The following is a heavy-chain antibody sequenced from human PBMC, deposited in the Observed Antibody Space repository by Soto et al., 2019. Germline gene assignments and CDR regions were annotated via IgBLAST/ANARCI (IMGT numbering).Heavy chain of an antibody. V-gene: IGHV4-39*01. CDR3: AREDVGDTAMVMSGQRYYYGMDV. J-gene: IGHJ6*02. CDR1: GGSISSSSYY. Sequence: SETLSLTCTVPGGSISSSSYYWGWIRQPPGKGLEWIGSIYYSGSTYYNPSLKSRVTISVDTSKNQFSLKLSSVTAADTAVYYCAREDVGDTAMVMSGQRYYYGMDVWGQGTTVTVSS. D-gene: IGHD5-18*01. CDR2: IYYSGST.